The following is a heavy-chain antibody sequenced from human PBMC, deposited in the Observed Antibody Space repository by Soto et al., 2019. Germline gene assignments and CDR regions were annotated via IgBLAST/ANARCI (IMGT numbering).Heavy chain of an antibody. CDR1: GFTFSRYS. CDR3: ASARDYGANTPYFES. CDR2: ISSSGRTI. J-gene: IGHJ4*02. V-gene: IGHV3-48*02. Sequence: EVQLKESGGGLVQPGGSLRLSCAASGFTFSRYSMNWVRQAPGKGLEWVSFISSSGRTIYYAASVKGRFTISRDNATHSLNLQLPNFRHEDTAVYYCASARDYGANTPYFESWGPGTLVTVST. D-gene: IGHD4-17*01.